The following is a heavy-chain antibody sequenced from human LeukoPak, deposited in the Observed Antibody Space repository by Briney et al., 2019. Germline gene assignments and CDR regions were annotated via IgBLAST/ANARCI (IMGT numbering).Heavy chain of an antibody. CDR3: ASWDIVATYFDY. V-gene: IGHV4-34*01. Sequence: PSETLSLTCAVYGGSFSGYYWSWIRQPPGKGLEWIGEINHSGSTNYNPSLKSRVTISVDTSKNQFSLKLSSVTAADTAVYYCASWDIVATYFDYWGQGTLVTVSS. D-gene: IGHD2-15*01. J-gene: IGHJ4*02. CDR1: GGSFSGYY. CDR2: INHSGST.